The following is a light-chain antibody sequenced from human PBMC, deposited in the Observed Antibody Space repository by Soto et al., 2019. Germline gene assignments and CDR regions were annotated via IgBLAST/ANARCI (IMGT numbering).Light chain of an antibody. V-gene: IGLV2-14*01. CDR3: ISYTGSSTSYV. CDR2: GVS. Sequence: QSVLTQPGSVSGSPGQSITISFSGTRSDIGSYNYVAWYQQFPGKTPKILIYGVSNRPSGVSSRFSGSKSGNTASLTISGLQAEDEADYYCISYTGSSTSYVFGSGTKVTVL. J-gene: IGLJ1*01. CDR1: RSDIGSYNY.